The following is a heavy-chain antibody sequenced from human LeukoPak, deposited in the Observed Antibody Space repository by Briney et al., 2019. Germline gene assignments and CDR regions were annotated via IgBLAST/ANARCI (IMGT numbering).Heavy chain of an antibody. CDR1: GFSFSTYA. J-gene: IGHJ4*02. Sequence: GGSLRLSCTASGFSFSTYAMHWVRKAPGKGLEWVAVISYDGTNKYYADSMKGRFTISRDNSKNTLYLQMNSLRPEDTAVYYCARALDEGARFDYWGQGTLVTVSS. V-gene: IGHV3-30-3*01. CDR3: ARALDEGARFDY. CDR2: ISYDGTNK.